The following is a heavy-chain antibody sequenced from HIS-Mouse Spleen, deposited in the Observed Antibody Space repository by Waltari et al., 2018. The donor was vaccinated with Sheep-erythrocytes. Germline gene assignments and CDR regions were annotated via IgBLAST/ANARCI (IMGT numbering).Heavy chain of an antibody. CDR3: ARGGFPYYYYYGMDV. CDR2: ISYDGSNK. Sequence: QVQLVESGGGVVQPGRSLRLSCAAAGFTFSSYAIDVVRQAPGKGLEWVAVISYDGSNKYYADSVKGRFTISRDNSKNTLYLQMNSLRAEDTAVYYCARGGFPYYYYYGMDVWGQGTTVTVSS. CDR1: GFTFSSYA. D-gene: IGHD3-16*01. J-gene: IGHJ6*02. V-gene: IGHV3-30-3*01.